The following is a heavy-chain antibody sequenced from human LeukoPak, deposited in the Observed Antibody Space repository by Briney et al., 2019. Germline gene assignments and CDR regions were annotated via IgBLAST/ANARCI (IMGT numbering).Heavy chain of an antibody. J-gene: IGHJ3*02. CDR3: ALSGGSPDTPGAFDI. V-gene: IGHV3-30*02. CDR1: GFTFSSYS. CDR2: IRYDGSNK. Sequence: GGSLRLSCAASGFTFSSYSMNWVRQATGKGLEWAAFIRYDGSNKYYADSVKGRFTISRDNSKNTLYLQMNSLRAEDTAVYYCALSGGSPDTPGAFDIWGQGTMVTVSS. D-gene: IGHD7-27*01.